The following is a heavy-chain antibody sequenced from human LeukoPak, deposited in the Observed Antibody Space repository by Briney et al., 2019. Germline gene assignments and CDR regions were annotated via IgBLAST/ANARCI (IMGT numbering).Heavy chain of an antibody. V-gene: IGHV4-4*07. CDR3: ASIAGANLHAFDM. CDR1: GGSIGSYY. D-gene: IGHD1-26*01. J-gene: IGHJ3*02. Sequence: SETLSLTCTVSGGSIGSYYWSWIRQPAGKGLEWIGRIYTSGSTNYNPSLKSRVTMSVDTSKKQLSLKLSSVTAADTAVYYCASIAGANLHAFDMWGQGTMVTVSS. CDR2: IYTSGST.